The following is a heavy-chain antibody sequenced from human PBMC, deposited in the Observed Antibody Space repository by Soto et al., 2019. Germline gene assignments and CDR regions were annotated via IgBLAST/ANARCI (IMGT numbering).Heavy chain of an antibody. J-gene: IGHJ5*02. CDR2: VCPGGRT. V-gene: IGHV4-34*02. CDR1: GGSFNNYC. D-gene: IGHD3-10*01. Sequence: QVRLQQRGAGLVWPSETLSLTCAVYGGSFNNYCWRWIRQPHAKGLEWIGEVCPGGRTNYSPTLKREVRIAVEGSKNHSSLRMTSVTVADTAVYYCARGDYGQYDAYNWFDPWCQGNLVIVAS. CDR3: ARGDYGQYDAYNWFDP.